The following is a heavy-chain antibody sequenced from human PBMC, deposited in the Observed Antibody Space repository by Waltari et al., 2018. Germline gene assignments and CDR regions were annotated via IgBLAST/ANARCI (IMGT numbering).Heavy chain of an antibody. D-gene: IGHD1-26*01. CDR1: GYTFTDYY. CDR2: VGSEDCET. Sequence: EVQLVQSGAEVKKPGATVKISCKASGYTFTDYYMHWVQQAPGKGLEWMGRVGSEDCETIYAEKFQGRVTITAYTSTDAAYMELSSLRSEDTAVYYCATDVHSVSYHRYFDLWGRGTLVTVSS. CDR3: ATDVHSVSYHRYFDL. V-gene: IGHV1-69-2*01. J-gene: IGHJ2*01.